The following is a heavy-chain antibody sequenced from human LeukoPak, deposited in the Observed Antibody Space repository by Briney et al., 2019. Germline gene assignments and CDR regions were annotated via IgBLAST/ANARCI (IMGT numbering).Heavy chain of an antibody. CDR1: GFTFSGSA. V-gene: IGHV3-73*01. CDR3: TSERYDFWSGYPNDD. CDR2: IRSKANSYAT. Sequence: GGCLRLSCAASGFTFSGSAMHWVRQASGKGREWVGRIRSKANSYATAYAASVKGRFTISRDDSYLQMNSLKTEDTAVYYCTSERYDFWSGYPNDDWGQGTLVTVSS. J-gene: IGHJ4*02. D-gene: IGHD3-3*01.